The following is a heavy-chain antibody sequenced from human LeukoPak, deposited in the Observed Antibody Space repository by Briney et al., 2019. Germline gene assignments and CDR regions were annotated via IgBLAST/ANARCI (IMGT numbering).Heavy chain of an antibody. D-gene: IGHD2-2*01. CDR1: EFTFSSYT. CDR3: ARADCSSSTCYLRRSWFDP. J-gene: IGHJ5*02. CDR2: INSSSSFI. Sequence: GGSLRLSCVASEFTFSSYTMNWVRQAPGKGLEWVSAINSSSSFIYYADSVRGRFTISRDDAKNSLYLEMNSLRAEDTAVYYCARADCSSSTCYLRRSWFDPWGQGTLVTVSS. V-gene: IGHV3-21*01.